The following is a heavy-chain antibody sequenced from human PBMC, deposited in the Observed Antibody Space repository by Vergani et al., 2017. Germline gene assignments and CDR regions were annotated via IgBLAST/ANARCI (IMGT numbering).Heavy chain of an antibody. J-gene: IGHJ4*02. CDR1: GYTFTSYG. V-gene: IGHV1-2*02. D-gene: IGHD4-17*01. CDR3: ARARSMTTVTTFDY. Sequence: QVQLVQSGAEVKKPGASVKVSCKASGYTFTSYGISWVRQAPGQGLEWMGWINPNSGGTNYAQKFQGRVTMTRDTSISTAYMELSRLRSDDTAVYYCARARSMTTVTTFDYWGQGTLVTVSS. CDR2: INPNSGGT.